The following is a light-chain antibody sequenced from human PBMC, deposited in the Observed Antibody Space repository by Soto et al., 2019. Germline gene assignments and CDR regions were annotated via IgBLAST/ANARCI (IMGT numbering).Light chain of an antibody. J-gene: IGKJ5*01. CDR1: QSVSSSY. CDR3: QQYGSSPGIT. V-gene: IGKV3-20*01. CDR2: GAS. Sequence: EIVLTQSPGTLSLSPGERATLSCRASQSVSSSYLAWYLQKPGQAPRLLIYGASGRATGIPDRFGGSGSGTDFTLTITRLEPEDFAVYYCQQYGSSPGITFGQGTRLEIK.